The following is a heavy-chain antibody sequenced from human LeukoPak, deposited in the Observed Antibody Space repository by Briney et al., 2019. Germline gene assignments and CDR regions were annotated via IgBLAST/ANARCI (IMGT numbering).Heavy chain of an antibody. Sequence: PGGSLRLSCAASGFTFSSYAMSWVRQAPGKGLEWVSAISGSGGSTYYADSVKGRFTISRDNSKNTLYLQMNSLRAEDTAVYYCAKESYCSSTSCYRASDYWGQGTLVTVSS. CDR3: AKESYCSSTSCYRASDY. CDR2: ISGSGGST. D-gene: IGHD2-2*01. V-gene: IGHV3-23*01. CDR1: GFTFSSYA. J-gene: IGHJ4*02.